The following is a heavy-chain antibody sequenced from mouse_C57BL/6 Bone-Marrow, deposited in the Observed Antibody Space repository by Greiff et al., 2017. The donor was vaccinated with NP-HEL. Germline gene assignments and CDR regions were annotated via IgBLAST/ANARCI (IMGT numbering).Heavy chain of an antibody. J-gene: IGHJ4*01. CDR2: ISSGGSYT. CDR3: ARHYYGSIYAMDY. CDR1: GFTFSSYG. Sequence: QLVESGGDLVKPGGSLKLSCAASGFTFSSYGMSWVRQTPDKRLEWVATISSGGSYTYYPDSVKGRFTISRDNAKNTLYLQMSSLKSEDTAMYYCARHYYGSIYAMDYWGQGTSVTVSS. D-gene: IGHD1-1*01. V-gene: IGHV5-6*01.